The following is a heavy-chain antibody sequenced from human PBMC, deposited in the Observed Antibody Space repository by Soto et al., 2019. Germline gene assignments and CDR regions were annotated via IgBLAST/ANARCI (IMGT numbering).Heavy chain of an antibody. J-gene: IGHJ4*02. CDR2: ISYDGSNK. D-gene: IGHD6-6*01. CDR1: GFTFSSYG. Sequence: GGSLRLSCAASGFTFSSYGMHWVRQAPGKGLEWVAVISYDGSNKYYADSVKGRFTISRDNSKNTLYLQMNSLRAEDTAVYYCACLYSSSSLGDYWGQGTLVTVSS. V-gene: IGHV3-30*03. CDR3: ACLYSSSSLGDY.